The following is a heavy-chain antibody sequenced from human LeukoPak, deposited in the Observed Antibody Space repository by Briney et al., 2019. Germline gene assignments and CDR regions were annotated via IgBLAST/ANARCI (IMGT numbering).Heavy chain of an antibody. CDR2: IIPIFGTA. CDR1: GGTFSSYA. D-gene: IGHD1-1*01. J-gene: IGHJ6*02. CDR3: ASSFSYHVQQELRYYYYGMDV. V-gene: IGHV1-69*13. Sequence: ASVKVSCKASGGTFSSYAISWVRQAPGQGLEWMGGIIPIFGTANYAQKFQGRVTITADESTSTAYMELSSLRSEDTAVYYCASSFSYHVQQELRYYYYGMDVWGQGTTVTVSS.